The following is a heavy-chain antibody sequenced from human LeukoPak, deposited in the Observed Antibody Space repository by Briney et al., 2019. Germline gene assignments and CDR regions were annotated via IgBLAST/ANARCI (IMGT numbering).Heavy chain of an antibody. D-gene: IGHD3-3*01. J-gene: IGHJ4*02. Sequence: GRSLRLSCAASGFTFDDVAIHWVRQAPGKGLEWVSGISWNSGSIGYADSVKGRFTISRDSAKNSLYPQMNSLRAEDTALYYCARGPTIFGVVIPFDYWGQGTLVTVSS. CDR3: ARGPTIFGVVIPFDY. CDR1: GFTFDDVA. CDR2: ISWNSGSI. V-gene: IGHV3-9*01.